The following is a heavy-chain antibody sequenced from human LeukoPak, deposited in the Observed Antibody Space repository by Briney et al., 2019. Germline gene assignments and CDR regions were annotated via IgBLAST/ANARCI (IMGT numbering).Heavy chain of an antibody. J-gene: IGHJ4*02. V-gene: IGHV3-23*01. Sequence: GGSLRLSCAASGFTFSSYAMSWVRQAPGKGLEWVSAISGSGGSTYYADSVKGRFTISRDNSKNTLYLQMNSLRAEDTAVYYCAKDQGYSGSYFFGNDYWGQGTLVTVSS. CDR2: ISGSGGST. D-gene: IGHD1-26*01. CDR1: GFTFSSYA. CDR3: AKDQGYSGSYFFGNDY.